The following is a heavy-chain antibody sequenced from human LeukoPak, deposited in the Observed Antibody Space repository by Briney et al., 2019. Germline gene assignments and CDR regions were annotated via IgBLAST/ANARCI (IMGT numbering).Heavy chain of an antibody. D-gene: IGHD3-22*01. CDR2: IYYSGST. CDR3: ARRQYYYHSSGYYEYYFDY. J-gene: IGHJ4*02. Sequence: SETLSLTCTVSGGSISGYYWSWIRQPPGKGLEWIGYIYYSGSTNYNPSLKSRVTISVDTSKNQFSLKLSSVTAADTAVYYCARRQYYYHSSGYYEYYFDYWGQGTLVTVSS. V-gene: IGHV4-59*08. CDR1: GGSISGYY.